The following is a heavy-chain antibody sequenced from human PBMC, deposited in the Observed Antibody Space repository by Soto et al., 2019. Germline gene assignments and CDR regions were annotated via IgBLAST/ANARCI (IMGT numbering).Heavy chain of an antibody. V-gene: IGHV3-30*18. D-gene: IGHD2-15*01. Sequence: GGSLRLSCAASGFTFSSYGMHWVRQAPGKGLEWVAVISYDGSNKYYADSVKGRFTISRDKSKNTLYLQMNSLRAEDTAVYYCAKEWGKYCSGGSCYSYFDYWGQGTLVTVSS. CDR2: ISYDGSNK. CDR3: AKEWGKYCSGGSCYSYFDY. CDR1: GFTFSSYG. J-gene: IGHJ4*02.